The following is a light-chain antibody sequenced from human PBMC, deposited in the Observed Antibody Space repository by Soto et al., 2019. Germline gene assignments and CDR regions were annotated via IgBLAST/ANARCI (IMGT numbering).Light chain of an antibody. CDR1: QSVSSN. Sequence: EIVMTQSPATLSVSPGERATLSCRASQSVSSNLAWYQQKPGQAPRLLIYGASTRATGIPARFSGSGSGTEFTLTISSLQSEDFAVYYCQQYNNWGGTFGQGTKVDIK. V-gene: IGKV3-15*01. CDR3: QQYNNWGGT. J-gene: IGKJ1*01. CDR2: GAS.